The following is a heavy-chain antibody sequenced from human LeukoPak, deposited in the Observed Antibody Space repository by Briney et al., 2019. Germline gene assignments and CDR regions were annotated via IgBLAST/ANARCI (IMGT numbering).Heavy chain of an antibody. J-gene: IGHJ4*02. CDR1: GYTLTDLS. CDR3: ATEVGSRYFEY. V-gene: IGHV1-24*01. CDR2: VDSDDGER. Sequence: ASVKVSCKVSGYTLTDLSMHWVRQAPGKGLEGMGGVDSDDGERLYAQKFQGRVTMTEDAFIDTAYMELSGLRSDDTAVYFCATEVGSRYFEYWGQGALITVSS. D-gene: IGHD6-19*01.